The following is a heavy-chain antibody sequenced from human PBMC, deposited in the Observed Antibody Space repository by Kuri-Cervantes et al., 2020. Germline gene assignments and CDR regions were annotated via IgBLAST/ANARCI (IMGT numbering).Heavy chain of an antibody. V-gene: IGHV1-18*01. CDR3: ARDHPQVITMIVVDYYYYYGMDV. D-gene: IGHD3-22*01. Sequence: ASVKVSCKASGYTFTSYGISWVRQAPGQGLEWMGWISACNGNTNYAQKLQGRVTMTTDTSTSTAYMELRSLRSDDTAVYYCARDHPQVITMIVVDYYYYYGMDVWGQGTTVTVSS. CDR2: ISACNGNT. CDR1: GYTFTSYG. J-gene: IGHJ6*02.